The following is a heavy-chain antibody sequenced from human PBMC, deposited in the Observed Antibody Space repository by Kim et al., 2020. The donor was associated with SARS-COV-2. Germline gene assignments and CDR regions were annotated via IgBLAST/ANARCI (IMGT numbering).Heavy chain of an antibody. D-gene: IGHD6-13*01. CDR3: ARKVVSGWYNFDV. Sequence: YYNSSLQSRVTISVDTSKKQFSLKLSSVTAADTAVYYCARKVVSGWYNFDVWGQGRMVTVSS. J-gene: IGHJ3*01. V-gene: IGHV4-30-2*04.